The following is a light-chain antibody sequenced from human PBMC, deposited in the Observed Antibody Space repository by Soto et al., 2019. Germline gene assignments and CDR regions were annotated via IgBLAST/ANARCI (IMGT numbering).Light chain of an antibody. Sequence: EIVLTQSPGTLSLSPGERATLSCRASQSVSSSYLAWYQQKPGPAPRLLIYGASSRATGIPDRFSGSGSGTDFTLTISRLEPEDFAVYYCRQYGSSPPYTFGQGTKLDIK. CDR1: QSVSSSY. CDR2: GAS. V-gene: IGKV3-20*01. CDR3: RQYGSSPPYT. J-gene: IGKJ2*01.